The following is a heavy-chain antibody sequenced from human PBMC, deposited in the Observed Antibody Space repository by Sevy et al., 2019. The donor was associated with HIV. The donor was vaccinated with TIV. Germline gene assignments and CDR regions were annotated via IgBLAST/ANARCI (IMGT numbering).Heavy chain of an antibody. CDR3: ARDSLVHNFGPGSYYSDYFDV. J-gene: IGHJ3*01. Sequence: GGSLRLSCAASGFSFTSHYINWIRQAPGKGLEWISYISTSGGAVYYADSVKGRFTISRENGKNKVDLQMNTLRYEDTAVDYCARDSLVHNFGPGSYYSDYFDVWGQGTMVTVSS. V-gene: IGHV3-11*01. CDR2: ISTSGGAV. CDR1: GFSFTSHY. D-gene: IGHD3-10*01.